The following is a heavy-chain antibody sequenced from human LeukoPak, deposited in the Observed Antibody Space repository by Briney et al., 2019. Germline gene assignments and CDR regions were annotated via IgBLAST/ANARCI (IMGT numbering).Heavy chain of an antibody. CDR3: ARPASWYYYMDV. V-gene: IGHV4-34*01. J-gene: IGHJ6*03. Sequence: SETLSLTCAVYGGSFSGYYWSWIRQPPGKGREWIGEINHSGSTNYNPSLKSRVTISVDTSKNQFSLKLSSVTAADTAVYYCARPASWYYYMDVWGKGTTVTVSS. CDR2: INHSGST. CDR1: GGSFSGYY.